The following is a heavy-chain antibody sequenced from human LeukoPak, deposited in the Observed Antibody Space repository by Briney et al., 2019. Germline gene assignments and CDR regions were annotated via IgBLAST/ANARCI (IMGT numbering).Heavy chain of an antibody. CDR1: GGTFSSYT. J-gene: IGHJ4*02. D-gene: IGHD3-22*01. CDR2: IIPIFGTT. V-gene: IGHV1-69*06. CDR3: ASVTYYYDSSGYYFRNDYFDY. Sequence: SVKVSCKASGGTFSSYTISWVRQAPGQGLEWMGGIIPIFGTTNYAQKFQDRVTITADKSTNTAYMELSSLRSEDTAVYYCASVTYYYDSSGYYFRNDYFDYWGQGTLVTVSS.